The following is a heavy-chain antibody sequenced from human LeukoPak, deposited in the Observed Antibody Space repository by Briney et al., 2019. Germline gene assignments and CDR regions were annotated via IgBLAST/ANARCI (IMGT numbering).Heavy chain of an antibody. CDR3: AKKCVGKGATVSPFDY. Sequence: GGSLRLSCAASGFTFSSYAMSWVRQAPGKGLEWVSAISGSGGSTYYADSVKGRFTISRDNSKNTLYLQMNSLRAEDTAVYYCAKKCVGKGATVSPFDYWGQGTLVTVSS. D-gene: IGHD4-17*01. J-gene: IGHJ4*02. V-gene: IGHV3-23*01. CDR2: ISGSGGST. CDR1: GFTFSSYA.